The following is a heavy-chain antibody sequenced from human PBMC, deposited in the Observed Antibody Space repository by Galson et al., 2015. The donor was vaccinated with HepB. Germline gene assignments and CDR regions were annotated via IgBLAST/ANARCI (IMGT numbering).Heavy chain of an antibody. Sequence: SLRLSCAASGFTVSSNYMSWVRQAPGKGLEWVSVIYSGGSTYYADSVKGRFTISRDNSKNTLYLQMNSLRAEDTAVYYCAVLQVVPAAPAARDAVDIWGQGTMVTVSS. CDR3: AVLQVVPAAPAARDAVDI. CDR2: IYSGGST. CDR1: GFTVSSNY. V-gene: IGHV3-53*01. D-gene: IGHD2-2*01. J-gene: IGHJ3*02.